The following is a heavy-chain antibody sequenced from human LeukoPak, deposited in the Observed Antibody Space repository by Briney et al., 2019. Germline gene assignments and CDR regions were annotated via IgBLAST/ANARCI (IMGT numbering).Heavy chain of an antibody. CDR2: IIPLLGPT. CDR1: GGTFSNYT. D-gene: IGHD2-21*02. Sequence: ASVKVSCKPSGGTFSNYTISWVRQAPGRGLEWMGGIIPLLGPTYYAQRFQGRVTITADESTNTVFMDLSSLTSEDTAMYYCAEDCGADCRHAFDVWGQGTVVTVSS. V-gene: IGHV1-69*13. CDR3: AEDCGADCRHAFDV. J-gene: IGHJ3*01.